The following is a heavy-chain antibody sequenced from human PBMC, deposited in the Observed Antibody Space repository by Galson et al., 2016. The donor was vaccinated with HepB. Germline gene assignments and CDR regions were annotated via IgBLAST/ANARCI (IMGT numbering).Heavy chain of an antibody. CDR2: ISYDGSNK. CDR3: AKSGRYYGVDHFDY. J-gene: IGHJ4*02. D-gene: IGHD4-17*01. Sequence: QSPGKGLEWVAVISYDGSNKYYADSVKGRFTISRDNSKNTLYLQMNSLRAEDTAVYYCAKSGRYYGVDHFDYWGQGTLVTVSS. V-gene: IGHV3-30*18.